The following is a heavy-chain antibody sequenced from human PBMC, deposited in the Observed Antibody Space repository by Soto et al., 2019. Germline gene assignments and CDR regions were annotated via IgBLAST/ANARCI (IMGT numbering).Heavy chain of an antibody. CDR2: INAGNGNT. J-gene: IGHJ4*02. CDR3: ARGEIVVVPAAIFLDY. D-gene: IGHD2-2*01. V-gene: IGHV1-3*01. CDR1: GYTFTSYA. Sequence: ASVKVSCKASGYTFTSYAMHWVRQAPGQRLEWMGWINAGNGNTKYSQKFQGRVTITRDTSASTAYMELSSLRSEDTAVYYCARGEIVVVPAAIFLDYWGQGTLVTVSS.